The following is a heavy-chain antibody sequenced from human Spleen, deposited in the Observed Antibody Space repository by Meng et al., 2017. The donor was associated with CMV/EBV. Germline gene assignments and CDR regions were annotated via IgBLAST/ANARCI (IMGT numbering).Heavy chain of an antibody. CDR1: GFIFSSDR. J-gene: IGHJ4*02. V-gene: IGHV3-21*01. D-gene: IGHD3-22*01. Sequence: AAAGFIFSSDRRNWVRQAPGKGLEWVSSISSSSSHISYADSVKGRFTISRDNAKNSLYLQMNSLRAEDTAVYYCAGKSSGYYYASDYWGQGTLVTVSS. CDR2: ISSSSSHI. CDR3: AGKSSGYYYASDY.